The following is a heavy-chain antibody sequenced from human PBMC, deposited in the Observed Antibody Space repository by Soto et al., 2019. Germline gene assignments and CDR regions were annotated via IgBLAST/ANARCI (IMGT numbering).Heavy chain of an antibody. V-gene: IGHV1-46*01. D-gene: IGHD3-16*01. CDR2: INPNGGST. J-gene: IGHJ4*02. CDR3: ARSLLQGEF. CDR1: GYTFIHYY. Sequence: QVQLVQSGAEVKKPGASVKVSCKASGYTFIHYYIHWVRQAPGQGLEWMAIINPNGGSTNYAQKFRGRVTVTSDTSTTTVSMELHSLGSDDTAVYFFARSLLQGEFWGQGTLVTVSS.